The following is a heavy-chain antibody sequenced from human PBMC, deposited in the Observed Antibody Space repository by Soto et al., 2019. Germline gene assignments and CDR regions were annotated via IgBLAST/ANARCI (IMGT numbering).Heavy chain of an antibody. CDR2: TRHDGTNK. J-gene: IGHJ4*02. Sequence: RGSLRLSCATSGFTFSNYGMHWVRLAPGKGLEWVAVTRHDGTNKYYADSVKGRCTISRDNSKNTVHLQMNSLRGEDTAVYYCARDLSGPLDYWGQGTLVTVS. CDR1: GFTFSNYG. V-gene: IGHV3-33*01. CDR3: ARDLSGPLDY.